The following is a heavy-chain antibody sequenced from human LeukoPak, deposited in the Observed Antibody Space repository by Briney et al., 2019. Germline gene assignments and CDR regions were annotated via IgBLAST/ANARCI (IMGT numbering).Heavy chain of an antibody. D-gene: IGHD3-22*01. V-gene: IGHV3-30*04. Sequence: PGGSLRLSCAASGFTFSSYAMHWVRQAPGKGLEWVAVISYDGSNKYYADSVKGRFTISRDNSKNTLYLQMNSLGAEDTAVYYCARVRSWDDGSGYCDYWGQGTLVTASS. CDR2: ISYDGSNK. J-gene: IGHJ4*02. CDR1: GFTFSSYA. CDR3: ARVRSWDDGSGYCDY.